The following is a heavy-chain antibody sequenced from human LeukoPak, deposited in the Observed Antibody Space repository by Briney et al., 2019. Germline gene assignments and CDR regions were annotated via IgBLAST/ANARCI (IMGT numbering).Heavy chain of an antibody. CDR1: GYTFTSYA. V-gene: IGHV1-3*01. J-gene: IGHJ5*02. CDR3: ARDRYSSSWYIPNWFDP. CDR2: INAGNGNT. D-gene: IGHD6-13*01. Sequence: ASVKVSCKASGYTFTSYAMHWVRQAPGQRLEWMGWINAGNGNTKYSQKFQGRVTITRDTSASTAYMELSSLRSEDTAVYYCARDRYSSSWYIPNWFDPWGQGTLVTVSS.